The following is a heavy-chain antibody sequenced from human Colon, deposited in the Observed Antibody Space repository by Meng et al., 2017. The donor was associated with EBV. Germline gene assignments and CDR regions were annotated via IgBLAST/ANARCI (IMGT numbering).Heavy chain of an antibody. D-gene: IGHD3-10*01. CDR2: IYYIGGT. J-gene: IGHJ5*02. CDR1: CYSSTTGRYV. CDR3: ARVSGRSFDP. Sequence: QLQAWAPGVITTSDTLSPSSTVSCYSSTTGRYVCSCSRPPAEERVELILIIYYIGGTNYTPSIKSRLTISLDTSKNQFSLSLRSVTAADTAVYYCARVSGRSFDPWGQGTLVTVSS. V-gene: IGHV4-61*01.